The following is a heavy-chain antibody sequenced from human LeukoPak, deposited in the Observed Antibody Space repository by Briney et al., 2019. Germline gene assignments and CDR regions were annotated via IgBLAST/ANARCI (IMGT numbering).Heavy chain of an antibody. Sequence: SETLSLTCTVSGGSISSYYWSWIRQPAGKGLEWIGRIYTSGSTNYNPSLKSLVTMSVDTSNNHSSLKLSSVTAADTAVYYCARELVGATTLNWFDPWGQGTLVTVSS. CDR1: GGSISSYY. J-gene: IGHJ5*02. CDR3: ARELVGATTLNWFDP. D-gene: IGHD1-26*01. V-gene: IGHV4-4*07. CDR2: IYTSGST.